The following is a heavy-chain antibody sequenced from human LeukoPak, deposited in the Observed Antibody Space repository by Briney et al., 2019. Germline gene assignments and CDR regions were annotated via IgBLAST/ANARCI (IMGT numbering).Heavy chain of an antibody. CDR2: INHSVST. Sequence: PSETLSLTCAVYGGSFSGYYWSWIRQPPRKGLEWIGEINHSVSTNYNPSLKSRVTISVDTSKNQFSLKLSAVTAADTAVYYCARARGSGRYSYYGMDVWGQGTRVTVSS. D-gene: IGHD1-26*01. CDR1: GGSFSGYY. J-gene: IGHJ6*02. CDR3: ARARGSGRYSYYGMDV. V-gene: IGHV4-34*01.